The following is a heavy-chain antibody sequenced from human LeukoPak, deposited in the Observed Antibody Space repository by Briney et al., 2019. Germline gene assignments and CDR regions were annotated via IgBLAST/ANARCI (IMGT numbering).Heavy chain of an antibody. V-gene: IGHV1-3*01. D-gene: IGHD1-26*01. CDR2: ISAGNGNT. CDR3: ARDSGSGSNDY. J-gene: IGHJ4*02. Sequence: ASVKVSCKASGYTFTSYAIHWVRQAPGQRLEWMGWISAGNGNTKYSQNFQGRVTFISNTSATTAFMELSSLRSEDTAVYYCARDSGSGSNDYWGQGTLVTVSS. CDR1: GYTFTSYA.